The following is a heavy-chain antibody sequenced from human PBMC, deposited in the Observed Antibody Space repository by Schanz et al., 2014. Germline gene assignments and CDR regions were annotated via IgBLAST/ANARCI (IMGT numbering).Heavy chain of an antibody. CDR3: VRDSFFAFDY. CDR2: IWYDGSNK. J-gene: IGHJ4*02. V-gene: IGHV3-33*01. Sequence: QVQLVDSGGGLVKPGGSLRLSCAASGFTFSSYGMHWVRQAPGKGLEWVAVIWYDGSNKYYADSVKGRFTISRDNSKNTLFLQMNSLRAEDTAVYYCVRDSFFAFDYWGQGTLVTVSS. D-gene: IGHD3-3*01. CDR1: GFTFSSYG.